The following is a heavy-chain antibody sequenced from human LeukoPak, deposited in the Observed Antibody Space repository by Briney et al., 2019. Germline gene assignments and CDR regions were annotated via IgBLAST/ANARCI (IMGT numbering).Heavy chain of an antibody. CDR1: GGSFSGYY. CDR3: ARLEDIVVVVAATRYNWFDP. V-gene: IGHV4-34*01. D-gene: IGHD2-15*01. J-gene: IGHJ5*02. Sequence: SETLPLTCAVYGGSFSGYYWSWIRQPPGKGLEWIGEINHSGSTNYNPSLKSRVTISVDTSKNQFSLKLSSVTAADTAVYYCARLEDIVVVVAATRYNWFDPWGQGTLVTVSS. CDR2: INHSGST.